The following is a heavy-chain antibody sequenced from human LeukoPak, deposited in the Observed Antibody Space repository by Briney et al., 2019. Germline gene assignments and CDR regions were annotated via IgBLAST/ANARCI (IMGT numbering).Heavy chain of an antibody. Sequence: ASVKVSCKASGGTFSSYAISWVRQAPGQGLEWMGGIIPIFGTANYAQKFQGRVTITADESTSTAYMELSSLRSDDTAVYYCARDLDQYSGRYGGFGHDFWGQGTLVTVSS. CDR2: IIPIFGTA. CDR1: GGTFSSYA. D-gene: IGHD1-26*01. V-gene: IGHV1-69*13. CDR3: ARDLDQYSGRYGGFGHDF. J-gene: IGHJ4*02.